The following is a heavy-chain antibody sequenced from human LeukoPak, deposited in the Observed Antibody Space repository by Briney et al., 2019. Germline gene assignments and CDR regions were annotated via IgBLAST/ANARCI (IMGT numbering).Heavy chain of an antibody. CDR1: GFTFSNYW. CDR2: IDDDGSDT. D-gene: IGHD2-2*01. V-gene: IGHV3-74*01. CDR3: ARVRYCSTTSCTKAYFDS. J-gene: IGHJ4*02. Sequence: GGSLRLSCAASGFTFSNYWMHWVRQVPGKGLVRVSRIDDDGSDTTYADSVKGRFTISRDNAKNTLYLQMNSLRVEDTAVYYCARVRYCSTTSCTKAYFDSWGQGTLVTVSS.